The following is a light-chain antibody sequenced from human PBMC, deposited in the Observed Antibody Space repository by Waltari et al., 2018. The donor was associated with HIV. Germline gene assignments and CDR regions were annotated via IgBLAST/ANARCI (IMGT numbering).Light chain of an antibody. Sequence: DIVMTQSPDSLAVSLGERATINCKSSQSVLSSSNNKNYLAWYQQKPGQPPNVLIYWASTRGSGVPDRFSGSGSGTDFTLTISSLQAEDVAVYDCQQDYSTPWTFGQGTKVESK. CDR1: QSVLSSSNNKNY. J-gene: IGKJ1*01. CDR3: QQDYSTPWT. V-gene: IGKV4-1*01. CDR2: WAS.